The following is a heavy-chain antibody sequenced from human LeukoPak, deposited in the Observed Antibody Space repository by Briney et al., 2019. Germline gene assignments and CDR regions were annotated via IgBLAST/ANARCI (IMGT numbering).Heavy chain of an antibody. CDR1: GVIVSNNSAA. V-gene: IGHV6-1*01. J-gene: IGHJ2*01. CDR3: VYSVAGGRYFDL. D-gene: IGHD4-23*01. CDR2: TYFMSEWSN. Sequence: SQTLSLTCAISGVIVSNNSAAWTWIRQSPSRGLEWLGRTYFMSEWSNTYAPSMTSRITINADTSKNQFSLQLNSETTEDTAVDFCVYSVAGGRYFDLWGRGTLVTVSS.